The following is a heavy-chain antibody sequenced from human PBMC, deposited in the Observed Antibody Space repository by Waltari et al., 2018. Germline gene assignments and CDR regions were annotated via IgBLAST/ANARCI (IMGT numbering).Heavy chain of an antibody. V-gene: IGHV1-2*02. CDR1: GYTFTGYY. D-gene: IGHD3-22*01. J-gene: IGHJ4*02. Sequence: QVQLVQSGAEVKKPGASVKVSCKASGYTFTGYYMHWVRQAPGQGLELMGWINPNSGGTNYAQKFQGRVTMTRDTSISTAYMELSGRRCDDTAVYYCARSTSITMIVVAEGRVCDYWGQGTLVTVSS. CDR3: ARSTSITMIVVAEGRVCDY. CDR2: INPNSGGT.